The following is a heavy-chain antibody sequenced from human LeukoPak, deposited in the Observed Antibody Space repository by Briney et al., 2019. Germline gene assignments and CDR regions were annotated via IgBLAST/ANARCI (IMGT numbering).Heavy chain of an antibody. CDR3: ARAEGSGYYTIYFDY. CDR2: IYYRGST. Sequence: SETLSLTCTVSDGSISSNSYYWGWIRQPPGKGLEWIGSIYYRGSTYYNPSFKSRVTTSVDTSKNQFSLKLSSVTAADTAVYYCARAEGSGYYTIYFDYWGQGTLVTVSS. J-gene: IGHJ4*02. V-gene: IGHV4-39*07. D-gene: IGHD2-2*02. CDR1: DGSISSNSYY.